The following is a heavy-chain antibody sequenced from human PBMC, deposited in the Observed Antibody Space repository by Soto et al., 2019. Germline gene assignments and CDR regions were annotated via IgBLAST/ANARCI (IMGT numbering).Heavy chain of an antibody. D-gene: IGHD6-6*01. CDR1: GGSISSGDYY. CDR3: ARESLRAIAAIDY. V-gene: IGHV4-30-4*01. Sequence: PSETLSLTCTVSGGSISSGDYYWSWIRQPPGKGLEWIGYIYYSGSTYYNPSLKSRVTISVDTSKSQFSLKLSSVTAADTAVYYCARESLRAIAAIDYWGQGTLVTVS. CDR2: IYYSGST. J-gene: IGHJ4*02.